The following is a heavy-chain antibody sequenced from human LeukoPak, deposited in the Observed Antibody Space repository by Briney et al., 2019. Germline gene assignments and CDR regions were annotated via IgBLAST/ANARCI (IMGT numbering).Heavy chain of an antibody. Sequence: SGTLSLTCTVSGGSISSGGYYWSWIRQPPGKGLEWIGYIYHSGSTYYNPSLKSRVTISVDTSKNQFSLKLSSVTAADTAVYYCAKSTIFGGLAFDIWGQGTMVTVSS. D-gene: IGHD3-3*01. V-gene: IGHV4-30-2*01. CDR1: GGSISSGGYY. CDR2: IYHSGST. CDR3: AKSTIFGGLAFDI. J-gene: IGHJ3*02.